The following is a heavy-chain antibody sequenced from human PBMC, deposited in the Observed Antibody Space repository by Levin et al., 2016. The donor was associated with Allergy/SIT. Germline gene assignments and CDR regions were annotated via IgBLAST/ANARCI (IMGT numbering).Heavy chain of an antibody. J-gene: IGHJ6*04. CDR3: AKDLYDFWSGSAPRHMTATTTTWTSGAKMDV. CDR2: TSYDGSEK. D-gene: IGHD3-3*01. V-gene: IGHV3-30*18. Sequence: VRQMPGKGLEWVAVTSYDGSEKYYADSVKGRFTISRDNSKNTMYLQMNSLRPEDTAVYCCAKDLYDFWSGSAPRHMTATTTTWTSGAKMDVWGKGTTVTVSS.